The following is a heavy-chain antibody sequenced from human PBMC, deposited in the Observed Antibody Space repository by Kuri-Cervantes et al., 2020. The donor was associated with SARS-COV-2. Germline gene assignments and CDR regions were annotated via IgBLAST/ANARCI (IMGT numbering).Heavy chain of an antibody. Sequence: GESLKISCAASGFTFSSYAMHWVRQAPGKGLEWVAVISYDGSNKYYADSVKGRFTISRDNSKNTLYLQMNSLRAEDTAVYYCAKEYYDFWITYYFDYWGQGTLVTSPQ. V-gene: IGHV3-30-3*01. J-gene: IGHJ4*02. D-gene: IGHD3-3*01. CDR1: GFTFSSYA. CDR3: AKEYYDFWITYYFDY. CDR2: ISYDGSNK.